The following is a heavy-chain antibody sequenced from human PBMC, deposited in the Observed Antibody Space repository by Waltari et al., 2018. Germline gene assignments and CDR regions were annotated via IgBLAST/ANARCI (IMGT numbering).Heavy chain of an antibody. Sequence: QVQLQESGPGLVKPSQTLSLTCTVSGGSISSGSYYWSWIRQPAGKGLEWIGRIYTSGRTNYNPALKSRVTISVDTSKNQFSLKLSSVTAADTAVYYCARSSITGTLFDYWGQGTLVTVSS. CDR1: GGSISSGSYY. J-gene: IGHJ4*02. CDR2: IYTSGRT. CDR3: ARSSITGTLFDY. D-gene: IGHD1-20*01. V-gene: IGHV4-61*02.